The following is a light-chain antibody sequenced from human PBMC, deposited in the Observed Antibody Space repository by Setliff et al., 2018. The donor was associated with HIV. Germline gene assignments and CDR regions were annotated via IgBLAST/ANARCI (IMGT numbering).Light chain of an antibody. CDR3: QSYDSSLSGFV. Sequence: QSALAQPPSVSGAPGQRVTISCTGSSSNIGTGYDVHWYQQLPGTAPKLLIHDNNNRPSGVPDRFSGSKSGTSASLAITGLQAEDEADYYCQSYDSSLSGFVFGSGTKSPS. J-gene: IGLJ1*01. CDR1: SSNIGTGYD. CDR2: DNN. V-gene: IGLV1-40*01.